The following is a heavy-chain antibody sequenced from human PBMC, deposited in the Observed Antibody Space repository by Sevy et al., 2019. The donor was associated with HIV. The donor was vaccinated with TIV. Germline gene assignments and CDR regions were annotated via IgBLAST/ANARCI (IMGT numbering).Heavy chain of an antibody. V-gene: IGHV4-59*08. D-gene: IGHD3-9*01. Sequence: SETLSLTCTVSGGSISGYCWNWIRQPPGKGLEWIGYMYSSASTDYNPSLRSRVTISVDASKNQFSLKLNSVTAADTXVYYCARQTVIHDILSGWNYYGVDVWGQGTTVTVSS. CDR2: MYSSAST. J-gene: IGHJ6*02. CDR3: ARQTVIHDILSGWNYYGVDV. CDR1: GGSISGYC.